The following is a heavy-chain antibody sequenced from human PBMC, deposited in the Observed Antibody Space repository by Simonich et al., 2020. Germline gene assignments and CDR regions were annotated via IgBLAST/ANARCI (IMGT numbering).Heavy chain of an antibody. Sequence: EVQLVESGGGLVQPGRSLRLSCAASGFPFDDYAMHWVRQARGEGVVVVSGISGNMGSIGYADSVKGRFNISRDNDKNSLYLQMNSLRAEDTALYYCAKDMGYCSGGSCYYFDYWGQGTLVTVSS. D-gene: IGHD2-15*01. J-gene: IGHJ4*02. CDR3: AKDMGYCSGGSCYYFDY. CDR2: ISGNMGSI. V-gene: IGHV3-9*01. CDR1: GFPFDDYA.